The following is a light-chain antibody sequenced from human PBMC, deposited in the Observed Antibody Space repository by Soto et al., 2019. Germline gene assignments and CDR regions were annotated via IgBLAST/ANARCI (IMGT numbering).Light chain of an antibody. J-gene: IGKJ1*01. CDR3: QQYGSSGT. CDR2: GAS. CDR1: QSVYSS. Sequence: EIVMTQSPATLSVSPGERATLSCRASQSVYSSLAWYQQKPGQGPRLLIYGASSRATGTPDRFSGSGSGTDFTLTISRLEPEDFAVYYCQQYGSSGTFGQGTKVDIK. V-gene: IGKV3-20*01.